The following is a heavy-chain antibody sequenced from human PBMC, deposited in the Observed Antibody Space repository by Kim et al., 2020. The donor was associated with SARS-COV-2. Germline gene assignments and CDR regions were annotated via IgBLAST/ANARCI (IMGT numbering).Heavy chain of an antibody. D-gene: IGHD2-21*01. Sequence: STYYAASVKGRFTVSRDNSKNTVYLQMNSLRAEDTAVYYCAKRTGVAIDYWGQGTLVTVSS. CDR3: AKRTGVAIDY. V-gene: IGHV3-23*01. J-gene: IGHJ4*02. CDR2: ST.